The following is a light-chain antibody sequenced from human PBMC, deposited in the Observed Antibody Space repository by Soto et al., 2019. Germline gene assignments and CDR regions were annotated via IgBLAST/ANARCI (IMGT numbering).Light chain of an antibody. CDR3: QKYDRAPLT. J-gene: IGKJ4*01. CDR1: EDIAHY. CDR2: RTS. V-gene: IGKV1-27*01. Sequence: DIQMTQSPSSLSASVGDRVTLTCRASEDIAHYLSWYQQKPGKDPKLLLHRTSILQSGVPSRFRGSGYGTDFNVTISRLQPEDVATYYCQKYDRAPLTFGGGTKVEIK.